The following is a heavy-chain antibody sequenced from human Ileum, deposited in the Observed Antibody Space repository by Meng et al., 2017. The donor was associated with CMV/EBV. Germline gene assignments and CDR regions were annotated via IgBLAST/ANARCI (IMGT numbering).Heavy chain of an antibody. CDR2: IYTGGPT. D-gene: IGHD3-10*01. CDR1: SASISPYY. Sequence: ADLRESGPGLVKPSEPLSLTCTVSSASISPYYWNWIRQPAGKGLEWIGRIYTGGPTDYNPSLKSRVTMSVDTSKNQFFLNLSSVTAADTAVYYCARGQTVRGFEYWGLGILVTVSS. CDR3: ARGQTVRGFEY. V-gene: IGHV4-4*07. J-gene: IGHJ4*02.